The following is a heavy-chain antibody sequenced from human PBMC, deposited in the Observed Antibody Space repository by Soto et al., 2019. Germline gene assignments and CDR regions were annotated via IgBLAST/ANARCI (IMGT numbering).Heavy chain of an antibody. V-gene: IGHV4-31*03. CDR2: IYYSGST. Sequence: SETLSLTCTVSGGSISSGGYYWSWIRQRPGKGLEWIGYIYYSGSTYYNPSLKSRVTISVDTSKNQFSLKLSSVTAADTAVYYCARVRRSDYYDSSGYPLDAFDIWGQGTMVTVSS. CDR3: ARVRRSDYYDSSGYPLDAFDI. D-gene: IGHD3-22*01. CDR1: GGSISSGGYY. J-gene: IGHJ3*02.